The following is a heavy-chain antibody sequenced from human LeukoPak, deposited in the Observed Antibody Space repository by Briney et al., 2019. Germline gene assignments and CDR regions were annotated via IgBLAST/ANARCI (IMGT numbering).Heavy chain of an antibody. V-gene: IGHV3-7*01. J-gene: IGHJ6*03. CDR2: INQEGSEK. CDR3: ARDVRGSVTSYFYYYVDV. Sequence: GGALRLSCAASGFTFGNFWMSWVRQAPGKGLEWVANINQEGSEKYSVDSVKGRFTISRDNAKKSLYLQMNSLRTDDTAVYYCARDVRGSVTSYFYYYVDVWGKGTTVTVSS. CDR1: GFTFGNFW. D-gene: IGHD5-18*01.